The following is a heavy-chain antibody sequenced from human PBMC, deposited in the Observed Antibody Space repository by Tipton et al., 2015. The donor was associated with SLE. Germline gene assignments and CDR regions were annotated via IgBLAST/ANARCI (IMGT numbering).Heavy chain of an antibody. V-gene: IGHV4-61*10. CDR1: GGSISSGSYY. D-gene: IGHD5-18*01. J-gene: IGHJ3*02. CDR3: ARRFSYGYKGAFDI. CDR2: IYYSGST. Sequence: TLSLTCTVSGGSISSGSYYWSLIRQPAGKGLEWIGYIYYSGSTNYNPSLKSRVTISVDTSKNQFSLKLSSVTAADTAVYYCARRFSYGYKGAFDIWGQGTMVTV.